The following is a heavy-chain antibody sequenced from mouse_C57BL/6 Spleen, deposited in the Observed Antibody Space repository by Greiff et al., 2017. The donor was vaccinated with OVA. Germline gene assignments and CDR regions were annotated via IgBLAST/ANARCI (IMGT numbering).Heavy chain of an antibody. CDR1: GYTFTSYW. J-gene: IGHJ1*03. V-gene: IGHV1-69*01. D-gene: IGHD1-1*01. CDR3: ARRDGLYYGSSYHWYFDV. Sequence: QVQLQQPGAELVMPGASVKLSCKASGYTFTSYWMHWVKQRPGQGLEWIGEIDPSDSYTNYNQKFKGKSTLTVDKSSSTAYMQLSSLTSEDSAVYYCARRDGLYYGSSYHWYFDVWGTGTTVTVSS. CDR2: IDPSDSYT.